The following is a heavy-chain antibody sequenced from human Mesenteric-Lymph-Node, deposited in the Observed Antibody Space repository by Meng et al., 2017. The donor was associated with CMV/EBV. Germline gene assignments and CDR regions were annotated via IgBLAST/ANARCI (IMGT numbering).Heavy chain of an antibody. Sequence: GESLKISCAASGFTFKDHGMHWVRQAPGKGLEWVAFIHYDGSNKHYADSVKGRFTISRDNAKNSLSLEMNSLRVEDTAVYYCARDLEAGPGNRWPPGWFDPWGQGTLVTVSS. CDR3: ARDLEAGPGNRWPPGWFDP. V-gene: IGHV3-30*02. CDR2: IHYDGSNK. CDR1: GFTFKDHG. J-gene: IGHJ5*02. D-gene: IGHD1-1*01.